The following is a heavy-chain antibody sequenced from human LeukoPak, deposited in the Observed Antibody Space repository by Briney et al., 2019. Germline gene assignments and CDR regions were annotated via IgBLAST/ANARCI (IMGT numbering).Heavy chain of an antibody. Sequence: PGGSLRLSCEASGFTFNNYAMSWVRQAPGKGLEWVAFIRYDGSNKYYADSVKGRFTISRDNSKNTLYLQMNSLRAEDTAVYYCAKSQASIVVVPAALPWVDYWGQGTLVTVSS. D-gene: IGHD2-2*01. V-gene: IGHV3-30*02. CDR1: GFTFNNYA. CDR3: AKSQASIVVVPAALPWVDY. CDR2: IRYDGSNK. J-gene: IGHJ4*02.